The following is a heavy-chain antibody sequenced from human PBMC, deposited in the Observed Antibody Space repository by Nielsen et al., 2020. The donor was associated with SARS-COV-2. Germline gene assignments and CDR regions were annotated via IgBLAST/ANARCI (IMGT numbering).Heavy chain of an antibody. CDR2: ISYDGSNK. Sequence: GGSLRLSCAASGFTFSSYGMHWVRQAPGKGLEWVAVISYDGSNKYYADSVKGRFTISRDNSKNTLYLQMNSLRAEDTAVYYCAKEKQAALEQWLVRYGFDYWGQGTLVTVSS. CDR1: GFTFSSYG. CDR3: AKEKQAALEQWLVRYGFDY. J-gene: IGHJ4*02. V-gene: IGHV3-30*18. D-gene: IGHD6-19*01.